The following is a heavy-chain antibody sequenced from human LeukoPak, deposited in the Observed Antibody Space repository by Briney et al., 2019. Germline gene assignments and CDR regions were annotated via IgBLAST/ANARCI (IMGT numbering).Heavy chain of an antibody. D-gene: IGHD2-15*01. CDR2: MNPNSGNT. CDR1: GYAFTSYD. V-gene: IGHV1-8*03. Sequence: ASVKASCKASGYAFTSYDINWVRQATGQGLEWMGWMNPNSGNTGYAQKFQGRVAITRNTSISTAYMELSSLRSEDTAVYYCARGAAHMDVWGKGTTVTVSS. CDR3: ARGAAHMDV. J-gene: IGHJ6*03.